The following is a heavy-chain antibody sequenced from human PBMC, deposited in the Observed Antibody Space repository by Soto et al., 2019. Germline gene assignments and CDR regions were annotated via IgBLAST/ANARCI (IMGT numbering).Heavy chain of an antibody. Sequence: GGSLRLSCAASGFTFSTYNMNWVRLAPGKGLEWVSYISGSSSTIYYADSVKGRFTISRDNAKNSLYLQMTSLRVEDRAIYYCVRGKVAAGFDYWGQGALVTVSS. J-gene: IGHJ4*02. V-gene: IGHV3-48*01. D-gene: IGHD6-13*01. CDR2: ISGSSSTI. CDR3: VRGKVAAGFDY. CDR1: GFTFSTYN.